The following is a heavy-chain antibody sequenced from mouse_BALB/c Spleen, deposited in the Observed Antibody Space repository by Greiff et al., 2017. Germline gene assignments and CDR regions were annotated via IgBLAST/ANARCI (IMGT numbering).Heavy chain of an antibody. D-gene: IGHD4-1*01. CDR1: GYTFTSYW. V-gene: IGHV1S81*02. Sequence: QVQLQQPGAELVKPGASVKLSCKASGYTFTSYWMHWVKQRPGQGLEWIGEINPSNGRTNYNEKFKSKATLTVDKSSSTAYMQLSSLTSEDSAVYYCAKLGRAMDYWGQGTTLTVSS. J-gene: IGHJ2*01. CDR3: AKLGRAMDY. CDR2: INPSNGRT.